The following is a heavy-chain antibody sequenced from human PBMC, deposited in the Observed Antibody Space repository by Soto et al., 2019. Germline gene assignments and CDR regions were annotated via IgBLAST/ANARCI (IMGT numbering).Heavy chain of an antibody. CDR2: IIPIFGTA. CDR1: GGTFSSYA. D-gene: IGHD1-1*01. CDR3: ARGRQVQLEPLTRYYYYGMDV. V-gene: IGHV1-69*12. J-gene: IGHJ6*02. Sequence: QVQLVQSGAEVKKPGSSVKVSCKASGGTFSSYAISWVRQAPGQGLEWMGGIIPIFGTANYAQKFQGRVTLTADESTSTAYMELSSVRSEDTAVYYCARGRQVQLEPLTRYYYYGMDVWGQGTTVTVSS.